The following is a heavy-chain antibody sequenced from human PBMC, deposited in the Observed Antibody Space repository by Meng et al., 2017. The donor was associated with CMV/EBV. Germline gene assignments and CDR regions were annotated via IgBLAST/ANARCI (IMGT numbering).Heavy chain of an antibody. CDR2: IYSGGST. V-gene: IGHV3-53*01. D-gene: IGHD3-22*01. CDR1: GFTVSSNY. Sequence: GESLKISCAASGFTVSSNYMSWVRQAPGKGLEWVSVIYSGGSTYYADSVEGRFTISRDNARNSLYLQMNTLRAEDTAVYYCARDETATQSERSAYSPDAFDIWGQGTMVTVSS. CDR3: ARDETATQSERSAYSPDAFDI. J-gene: IGHJ3*02.